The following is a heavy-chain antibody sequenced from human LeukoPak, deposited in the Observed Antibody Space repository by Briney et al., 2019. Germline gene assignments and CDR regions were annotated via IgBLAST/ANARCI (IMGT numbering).Heavy chain of an antibody. D-gene: IGHD5-18*01. J-gene: IGHJ4*02. CDR2: ISSSSNYI. Sequence: GGSLRLSCAASGFTFSSYSMNWVRQAPGKGLEWVSSISSSSNYIYYADSVKGRFTISRDNAKNSLYLQMNSLRAEDTAVYYCAARGYSYGYHGDYWGQGTLVTVSS. CDR3: AARGYSYGYHGDY. CDR1: GFTFSSYS. V-gene: IGHV3-21*01.